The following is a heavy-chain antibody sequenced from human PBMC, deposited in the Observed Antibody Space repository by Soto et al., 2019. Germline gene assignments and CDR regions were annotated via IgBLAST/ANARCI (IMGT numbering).Heavy chain of an antibody. Sequence: GGSLRLSCAASGFTFSSYAMSWVRQAPGKGLEWVSAISGSGGSTYYADSVKGRFTISRDNSKNTLYLQMNSLRAEDTAVYYCAKTQWLVPGYYYYYGMDVWGQGTMVTVSS. CDR3: AKTQWLVPGYYYYYGMDV. J-gene: IGHJ6*02. D-gene: IGHD6-19*01. V-gene: IGHV3-23*01. CDR1: GFTFSSYA. CDR2: ISGSGGST.